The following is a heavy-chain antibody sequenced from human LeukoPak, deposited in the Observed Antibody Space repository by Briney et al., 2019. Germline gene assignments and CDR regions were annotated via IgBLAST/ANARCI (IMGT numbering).Heavy chain of an antibody. J-gene: IGHJ4*02. CDR3: ARPYGVGWSGLEH. CDR2: IKPEGSAQ. CDR1: GFTFNNYW. D-gene: IGHD6-19*01. V-gene: IGHV3-7*01. Sequence: GGSLRISCAASGFTFNNYWTTWVRQAPGKGLEWVANIKPEGSAQYYADSVRGRFTISRDNAKNSVFLHMNSLRAEDTAVYHCARPYGVGWSGLEHWGRGTLVTVSS.